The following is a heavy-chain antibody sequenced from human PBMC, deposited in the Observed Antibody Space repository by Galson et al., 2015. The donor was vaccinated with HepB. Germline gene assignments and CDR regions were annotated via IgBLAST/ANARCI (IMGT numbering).Heavy chain of an antibody. D-gene: IGHD6-13*01. CDR2: INAGSGNT. J-gene: IGHJ4*02. CDR1: GYVFASYF. V-gene: IGHV1-3*01. Sequence: SVKVSCKASGYVFASYFMHWVRQAPGQRLEWMGWINAGSGNTKYSQKFQGRVIIIRDTSASTAYMDLSSLSSEDTAVYYCARGQAAAGKDPFQKLESNFDSWGQGTLVTVSS. CDR3: ARGQAAAGKDPFQKLESNFDS.